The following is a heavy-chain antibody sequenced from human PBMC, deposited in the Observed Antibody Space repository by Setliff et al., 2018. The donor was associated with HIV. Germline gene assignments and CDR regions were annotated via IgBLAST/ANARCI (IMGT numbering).Heavy chain of an antibody. CDR2: ISSAGTST. J-gene: IGHJ4*02. CDR3: ARGGLQYTSGWYYFDS. CDR1: GSTFSTYS. D-gene: IGHD6-19*01. Sequence: PGGSLRLSCAASGSTFSTYSMNWVRQAPGKGLEWLSYISSAGTSTNYAKSVRGRFTISRDNAKNSLFLQMDSLRGDDTAFYYCARGGLQYTSGWYYFDSWGQGTLVTVPQ. V-gene: IGHV3-48*04.